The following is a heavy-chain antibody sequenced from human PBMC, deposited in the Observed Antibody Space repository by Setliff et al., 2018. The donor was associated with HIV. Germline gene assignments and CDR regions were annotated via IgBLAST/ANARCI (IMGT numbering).Heavy chain of an antibody. CDR2: ISPGGSVI. D-gene: IGHD3-3*02. Sequence: PGGSLRLSCAASGFTFGSQWMHWVRQAPGKGLVWVSRISPGGSVINYAGSVKGRFTISRDNAKNSLYLQMDSLRVEDTTVYYCTRKLAPGHGMDVWGQGTTVTVSS. V-gene: IGHV3-74*01. J-gene: IGHJ6*02. CDR1: GFTFGSQW. CDR3: TRKLAPGHGMDV.